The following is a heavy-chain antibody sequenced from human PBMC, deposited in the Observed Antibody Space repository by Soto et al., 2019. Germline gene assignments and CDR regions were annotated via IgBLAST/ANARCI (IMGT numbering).Heavy chain of an antibody. J-gene: IGHJ5*02. D-gene: IGHD5-18*01. Sequence: QVQLVQSGAEVKKPGSSVKVSCKASGGTFSSYAISWVRQAPGQGLEWMGGIIPIFGTANYAQKFQGRVTTRADKSTSTDYMELSRLRSEDTAVYYCARQLRRYSYGKNWFDPWGQGTLVAVSS. CDR1: GGTFSSYA. V-gene: IGHV1-69*06. CDR3: ARQLRRYSYGKNWFDP. CDR2: IIPIFGTA.